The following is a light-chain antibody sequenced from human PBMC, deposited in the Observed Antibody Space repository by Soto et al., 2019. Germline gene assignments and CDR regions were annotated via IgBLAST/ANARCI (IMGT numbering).Light chain of an antibody. CDR2: EDS. CDR1: SSDVGGYNY. CDR3: SSFTTSSTGV. J-gene: IGLJ3*02. V-gene: IGLV2-14*01. Sequence: QSALTQPASVSGSPGQSITISCTGTSSDVGGYNYVSWYQQHPGKAPKLMISEDSDRPSGISNRFSGSKSGNTASLTISGLQAEDEADYYCSSFTTSSTGVFGGGTKLTVL.